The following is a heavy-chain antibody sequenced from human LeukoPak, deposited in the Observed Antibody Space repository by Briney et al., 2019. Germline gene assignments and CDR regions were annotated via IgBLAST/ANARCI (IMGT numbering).Heavy chain of an antibody. V-gene: IGHV3-30*02. CDR2: IRYDGSKK. J-gene: IGHJ6*04. D-gene: IGHD3-10*02. Sequence: GGSLRLSCAASGFTFSLYGIHWLRKAPGKGLEWVEFIRYDGSKKYYADSVKGRFTISRDNAKNSLYLQMNSLRAEDTAVYYCAELGITMIGGVWGKGTTVTISS. CDR3: AELGITMIGGV. CDR1: GFTFSLYG.